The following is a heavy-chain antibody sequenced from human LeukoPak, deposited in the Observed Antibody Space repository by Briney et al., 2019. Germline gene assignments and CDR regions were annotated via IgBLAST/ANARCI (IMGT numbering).Heavy chain of an antibody. Sequence: APLKPCCKPSGYTFTSSYMHGVPQAAGPGPEWMGLINPTGYSTGYAQKFQGRVTMTRDMSTSTDYMELSSLRSEDTAIYYCARDNSVGDNAWWFDPWGQGTLVTVSS. CDR2: INPTGYST. CDR3: ARDNSVGDNAWWFDP. J-gene: IGHJ5*02. CDR1: GYTFTSSY. V-gene: IGHV1-46*01. D-gene: IGHD1-26*01.